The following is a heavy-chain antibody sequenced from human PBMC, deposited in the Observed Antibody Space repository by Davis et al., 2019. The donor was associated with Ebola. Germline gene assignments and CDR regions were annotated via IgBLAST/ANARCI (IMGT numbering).Heavy chain of an antibody. Sequence: GGSLRLSCAASGFTFSSYWMSWVRQAPGKGLEWVANIKQDGSEKYYVDSVKGRFTISRDNAKNSLYLQMNSLRAEDTAVYYCARPRKWQLTSYYFDYWGQGTLVTVSS. CDR3: ARPRKWQLTSYYFDY. J-gene: IGHJ4*02. V-gene: IGHV3-7*03. CDR2: IKQDGSEK. D-gene: IGHD1-26*01. CDR1: GFTFSSYW.